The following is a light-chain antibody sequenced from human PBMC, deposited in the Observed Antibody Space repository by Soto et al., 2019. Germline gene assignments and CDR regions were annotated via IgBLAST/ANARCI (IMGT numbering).Light chain of an antibody. V-gene: IGKV3-15*01. CDR1: QSVSNN. CDR2: DAS. Sequence: ESVLTQSPGTLSLSPGERATLSCMASQSVSNNYLAWYRQKPGQAPRLLIYDASTRATGIPARFSGSGSGTEFTLTISSLQSEDFAVYYCQQYNNWPPITFGQGTRLEI. J-gene: IGKJ5*01. CDR3: QQYNNWPPIT.